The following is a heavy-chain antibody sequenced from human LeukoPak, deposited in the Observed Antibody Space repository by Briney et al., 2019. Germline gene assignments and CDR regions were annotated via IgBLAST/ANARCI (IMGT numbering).Heavy chain of an antibody. CDR3: AATIKRDYGDTNLDH. CDR1: GDSISSYF. V-gene: IGHV4-59*12. D-gene: IGHD4/OR15-4a*01. CDR2: MHNGVHT. J-gene: IGHJ4*02. Sequence: SETLSLTCTVPGDSISSYFWSWIRQPPGKGLEWIVCMHNGVHTNYNPSLKSRVTISGDTSKNQFSLKLTSVTAADTAIYYCAATIKRDYGDTNLDHWRQGTMVTVSS.